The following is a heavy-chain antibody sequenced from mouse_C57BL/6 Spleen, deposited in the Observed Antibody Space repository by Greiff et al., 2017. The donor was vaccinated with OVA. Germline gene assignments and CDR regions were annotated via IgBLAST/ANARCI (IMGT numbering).Heavy chain of an antibody. J-gene: IGHJ2*01. CDR1: GYTFTRYW. CDR2: INTNSGST. V-gene: IGHV1-64*01. D-gene: IGHD1-1*01. CDR3: ARSPSITTAFDY. Sequence: QVQLQQPGAELVQPGASVKLSCKASGYTFTRYWMHWVQQRPGQGLEWFGMINTNSGSTNYNEKLMCKAPLTVDKSSSTAYMQLSSLTSEDSAVYYCARSPSITTAFDYWGQGTTLTVSS.